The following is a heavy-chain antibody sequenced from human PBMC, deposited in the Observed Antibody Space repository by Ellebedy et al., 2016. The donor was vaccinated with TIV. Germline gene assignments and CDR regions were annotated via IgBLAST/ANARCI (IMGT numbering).Heavy chain of an antibody. CDR3: ARAIPYYYDSSGFLLDL. D-gene: IGHD3-22*01. J-gene: IGHJ5*02. CDR1: GGSIRSYY. Sequence: MPSETLSLTCTVSGGSIRSYYWSWIRQPAGKGLEWIGRIYTSGSTNYNPSLKSRVTMSVDTSKNQFSLKLSSVTAADTAVYYCARAIPYYYDSSGFLLDLWGQGTLVTVSS. V-gene: IGHV4-4*07. CDR2: IYTSGST.